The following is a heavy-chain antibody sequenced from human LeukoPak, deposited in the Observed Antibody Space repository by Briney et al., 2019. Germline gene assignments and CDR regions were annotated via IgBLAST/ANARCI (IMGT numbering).Heavy chain of an antibody. Sequence: ASVTVSCTVSGYTLTELSIHWVRQAPGQGLEWMGQINPNSGGTNYAQKFQGRVTMTRDTSISTAYMELSRLRSDDTAVYYCARDSIWQPFYYGMGVWGQGTTVTASS. CDR2: INPNSGGT. J-gene: IGHJ6*02. CDR1: GYTLTELS. V-gene: IGHV1-2*06. D-gene: IGHD3-9*01. CDR3: ARDSIWQPFYYGMGV.